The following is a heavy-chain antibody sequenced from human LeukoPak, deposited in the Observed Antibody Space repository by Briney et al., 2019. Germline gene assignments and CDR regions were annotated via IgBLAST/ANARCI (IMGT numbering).Heavy chain of an antibody. J-gene: IGHJ4*02. Sequence: PSETLSLTCAVSGGSISDYYWSWIRQPPGKGLEWIGYIYYSGSTSYNPSLKSRVTMSIDTSKNQFSLKLSSVTAADTAVYYCAREQWLVHYFDCWGQGSLVTVSS. CDR3: AREQWLVHYFDC. CDR1: GGSISDYY. D-gene: IGHD6-19*01. CDR2: IYYSGST. V-gene: IGHV4-59*01.